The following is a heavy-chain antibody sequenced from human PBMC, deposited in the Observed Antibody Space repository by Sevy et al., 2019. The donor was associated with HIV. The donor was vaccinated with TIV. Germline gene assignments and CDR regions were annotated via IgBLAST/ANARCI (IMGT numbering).Heavy chain of an antibody. J-gene: IGHJ3*02. Sequence: GGSLRLSCAASGFTFSNYWMNWVRQAPGKGLEWVAKIREDGNKRHYVDSVKGRFTISRDNAKTSLYLQMNSLRGEDTAVYYCARDFIVGRTVVGLDIWGQGTMVTVSS. V-gene: IGHV3-7*03. CDR1: GFTFSNYW. CDR3: ARDFIVGRTVVGLDI. D-gene: IGHD1-26*01. CDR2: IREDGNKR.